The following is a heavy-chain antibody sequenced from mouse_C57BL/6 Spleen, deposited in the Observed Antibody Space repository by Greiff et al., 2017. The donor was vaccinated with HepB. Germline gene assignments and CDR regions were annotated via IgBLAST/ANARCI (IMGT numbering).Heavy chain of an antibody. CDR3: ARDYGSSYSWFAY. V-gene: IGHV3-6*01. Sequence: EESGPGLVKPSQSLSLTCSVTGYSITSGYYWNWIRQFPGNKLEWMGYISYDGSNNYNPSLKNRISITRDTSKNQFFLKLNSVTTEDTATYYCARDYGSSYSWFAYWGQGTLVTVSA. CDR1: GYSITSGYY. CDR2: ISYDGSN. D-gene: IGHD1-1*01. J-gene: IGHJ3*01.